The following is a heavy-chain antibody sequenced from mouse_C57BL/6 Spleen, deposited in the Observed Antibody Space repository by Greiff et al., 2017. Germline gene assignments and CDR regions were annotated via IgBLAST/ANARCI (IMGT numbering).Heavy chain of an antibody. Sequence: EVKLMESGPGLVKPSQSLSLTCSVTGYSITSGYYWNWIRQFPGNKLEWMGYISYDGSNNYNPSLKNRISITRDTSKNQFFLKLNSVTTEDTATYYCAREVYYDYDVGFAYWGQGTLVTVSA. V-gene: IGHV3-6*01. CDR2: ISYDGSN. J-gene: IGHJ3*01. CDR1: GYSITSGYY. D-gene: IGHD2-4*01. CDR3: AREVYYDYDVGFAY.